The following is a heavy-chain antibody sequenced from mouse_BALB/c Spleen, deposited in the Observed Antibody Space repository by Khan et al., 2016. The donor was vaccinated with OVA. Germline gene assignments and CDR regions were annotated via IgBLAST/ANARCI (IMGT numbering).Heavy chain of an antibody. CDR3: AIIYCDHDWFSY. D-gene: IGHD2-4*01. V-gene: IGHV2-3*01. CDR1: GFTSTSYG. Sequence: QVQLKQSGPGLVAPSQSLSITCTVLGFTSTSYGVSWARQTPGNGLEWLGVIWGDGNTNYHSALKYRLSISKDSYECQILLKMHSLQSDDNATYYCAIIYCDHDWFSYWGQGTLVTVSA. CDR2: IWGDGNT. J-gene: IGHJ3*01.